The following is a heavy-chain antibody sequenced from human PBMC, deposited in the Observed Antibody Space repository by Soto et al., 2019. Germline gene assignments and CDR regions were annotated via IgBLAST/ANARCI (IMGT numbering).Heavy chain of an antibody. D-gene: IGHD4-17*01. Sequence: SETLSLTCTVSGGSISSYYWSWIRQPPGKGLEWIGYIYYSGSTNYNPSLKSRVTISVDTSKNQFSLKLSSVTAADTAVYYCARHRMTTAIDYWGQGTLVTVSS. CDR1: GGSISSYY. V-gene: IGHV4-59*08. CDR2: IYYSGST. J-gene: IGHJ4*02. CDR3: ARHRMTTAIDY.